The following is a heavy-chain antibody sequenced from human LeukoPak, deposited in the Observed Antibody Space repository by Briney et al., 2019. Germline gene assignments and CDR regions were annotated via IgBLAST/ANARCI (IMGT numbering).Heavy chain of an antibody. V-gene: IGHV3-30-3*01. Sequence: GGSLRLSCAASRFTFSSYAIYWVRQAPGKGLEWVALISYDGSSKYYADSVKGRFTISRDNSKNTLYLQINSLRPEDTAVYYCARDYYNSSGYYAHSYWGQGSLVTVSS. CDR1: RFTFSSYA. CDR2: ISYDGSSK. D-gene: IGHD3-22*01. J-gene: IGHJ4*02. CDR3: ARDYYNSSGYYAHSY.